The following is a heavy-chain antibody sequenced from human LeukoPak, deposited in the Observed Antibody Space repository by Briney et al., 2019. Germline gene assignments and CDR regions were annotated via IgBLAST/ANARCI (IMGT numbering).Heavy chain of an antibody. J-gene: IGHJ4*02. Sequence: GGSLRLSCAVSGFTFSSYWMHWVRQAPGKGRVWVSRINNDGSTTAYADSVKGRFTISRDNTKNTLYLQMNSLRAEDTAVYYCARTYSSFDYWGQGTLVTVSS. CDR3: ARTYSSFDY. CDR2: INNDGSTT. V-gene: IGHV3-74*03. D-gene: IGHD6-19*01. CDR1: GFTFSSYW.